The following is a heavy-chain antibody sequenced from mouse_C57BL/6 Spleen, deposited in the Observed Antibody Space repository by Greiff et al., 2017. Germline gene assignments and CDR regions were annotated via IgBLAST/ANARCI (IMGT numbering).Heavy chain of an antibody. J-gene: IGHJ3*01. D-gene: IGHD2-1*01. V-gene: IGHV1-5*01. CDR3: TKEIYYGNYVFAY. CDR1: GYTFTSYW. Sequence: DVKLQESGTVLARPGASVKMSCKTSGYTFTSYWMHWVKQRPGQGLEWIGAIYPGNSDTSYNQKFKGKAKLTAVTSASTAYMELSSLTNEDSAVYYCTKEIYYGNYVFAYWGQGTLVTVSA. CDR2: IYPGNSDT.